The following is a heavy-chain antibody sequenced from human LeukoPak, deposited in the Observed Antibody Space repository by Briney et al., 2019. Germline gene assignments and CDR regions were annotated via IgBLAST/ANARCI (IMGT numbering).Heavy chain of an antibody. J-gene: IGHJ5*02. CDR1: GGTFSSYA. Sequence: SVKVSCKASGGTFSSYAISWVRQAPGQGLEWMGGIIPIFGTANYAQKFQGRVTITTDESTSTAYMELSRLRSDDTAVYYCARVGPVVPAAIGFDPWGQGTLVTVSS. CDR2: IIPIFGTA. CDR3: ARVGPVVPAAIGFDP. V-gene: IGHV1-69*05. D-gene: IGHD2-2*01.